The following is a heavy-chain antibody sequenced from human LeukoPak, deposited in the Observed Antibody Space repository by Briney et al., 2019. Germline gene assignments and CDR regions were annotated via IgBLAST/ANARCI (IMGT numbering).Heavy chain of an antibody. V-gene: IGHV4-59*12. CDR3: ASITIFGVVNY. CDR1: GGSISSYY. CDR2: IYHSGST. J-gene: IGHJ4*02. D-gene: IGHD3-3*01. Sequence: SETLSLTCTVSGGSISSYYWSWIRQPPGKGLEWIGYIYHSGSTYYNPSLKSRVTISVDRSKNQFSLKLSSVTAADTTVYYCASITIFGVVNYWGQGTLVTVSS.